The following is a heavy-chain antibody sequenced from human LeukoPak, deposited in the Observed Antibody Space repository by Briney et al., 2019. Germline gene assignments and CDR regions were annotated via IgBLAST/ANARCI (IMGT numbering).Heavy chain of an antibody. J-gene: IGHJ6*02. CDR2: MNPKSGNT. CDR3: ARGRKNLEYQLPEYYYYGMDV. Sequence: GASVKVSCKASGYTFTSYDMNWVRQATGQGLEWMGWMNPKSGNTGYAQKFQGRVTMTRNTSISTAYMELSSLRSEDTVVYYCARGRKNLEYQLPEYYYYGMDVWGQGTTVTVSS. V-gene: IGHV1-8*01. CDR1: GYTFTSYD. D-gene: IGHD2-2*01.